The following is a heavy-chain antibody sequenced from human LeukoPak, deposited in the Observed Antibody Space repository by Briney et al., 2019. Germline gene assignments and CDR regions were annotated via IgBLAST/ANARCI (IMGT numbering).Heavy chain of an antibody. CDR1: GYTFTSYD. V-gene: IGHV1-8*01. Sequence: ASVKVSCKASGYTFTSYDINRVRQATGQGLEWMGWMNPNSGNTGYAQKFQGRVTMTRNTSISTAYMELSSLRSEDTAVYYCARVGESSGWSQNWFDPWGQGTLVTVSS. J-gene: IGHJ5*02. CDR2: MNPNSGNT. CDR3: ARVGESSGWSQNWFDP. D-gene: IGHD6-19*01.